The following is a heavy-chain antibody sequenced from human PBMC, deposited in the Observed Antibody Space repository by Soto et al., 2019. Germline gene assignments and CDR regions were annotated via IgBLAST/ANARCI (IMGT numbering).Heavy chain of an antibody. CDR3: ARSPVPNSSSSIDF. J-gene: IGHJ4*02. V-gene: IGHV1-69*13. CDR1: GYTFTSYG. CDR2: IVPMFGTT. Sequence: ASVKVSCKASGYTFTSYGISWVRQAPGQGLEWMGGIVPMFGTTNYAQKFQGRVTITADESTTTAYMELSSLRSEDTAVYYCARSPVPNSSSSIDFWGQGTQVTVSS. D-gene: IGHD6-13*01.